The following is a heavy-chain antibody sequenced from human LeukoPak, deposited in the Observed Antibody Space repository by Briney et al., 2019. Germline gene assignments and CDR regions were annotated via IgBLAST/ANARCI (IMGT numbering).Heavy chain of an antibody. CDR2: IYYSGST. D-gene: IGHD1-14*01. Sequence: SETLSLTCTISGGCITSYYWTWIRQPPWKGLEWIGHIYYSGSTNYNPSLKSRVTIPVDTSKNQFSLKLSSVTAADTAVYYCARGDNWNHGDYFDYWGQGTLVTVSS. J-gene: IGHJ4*02. CDR1: GGCITSYY. CDR3: ARGDNWNHGDYFDY. V-gene: IGHV4-59*01.